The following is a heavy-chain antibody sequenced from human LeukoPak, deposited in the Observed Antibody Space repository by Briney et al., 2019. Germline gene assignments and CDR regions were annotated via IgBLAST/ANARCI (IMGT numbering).Heavy chain of an antibody. CDR2: IRSKANSYAT. J-gene: IGHJ3*02. V-gene: IGHV3-73*01. D-gene: IGHD1-26*01. CDR1: GFTFSGSA. CDR3: TRAGGELLCAFDI. Sequence: PGGSLRLSCAASGFTFSGSAMHWVRQASGKGLEWVGRIRSKANSYATAYAASVKGRFTISRDDSKNTAYLQRNSLKTEDTGVYYCTRAGGELLCAFDIWGQGTMVTVSS.